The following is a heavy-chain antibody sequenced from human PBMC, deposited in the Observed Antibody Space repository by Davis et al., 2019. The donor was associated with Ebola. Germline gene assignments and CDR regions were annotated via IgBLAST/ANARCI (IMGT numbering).Heavy chain of an antibody. D-gene: IGHD6-13*01. V-gene: IGHV4-30-4*07. CDR2: IYYSGST. J-gene: IGHJ6*02. Sequence: LRLSCAVSGGSISSGGYSWSWIRQPPGKGLEWIGYIYYSGSTYYNPSLKSRFTISVDTSKNQFSLKLSSVTAADTAVYYCARVDRIAAPGKVYHYGMDVWGQGTTVTVSS. CDR3: ARVDRIAAPGKVYHYGMDV. CDR1: GGSISSGGYS.